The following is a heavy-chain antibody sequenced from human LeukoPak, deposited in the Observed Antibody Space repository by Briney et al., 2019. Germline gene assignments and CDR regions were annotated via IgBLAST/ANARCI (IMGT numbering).Heavy chain of an antibody. D-gene: IGHD3-10*01. J-gene: IGHJ3*02. CDR3: ATPYFSGSGGWSDAFDI. CDR2: INPGNGNT. CDR1: GYTFINYG. Sequence: ASVKVSCKASGYTFINYGIHWVRQAPGQRLEWMGWINPGNGNTQFTQNYQGRINITSDTSATTVYIELSSLRSEDTSVYYCATPYFSGSGGWSDAFDIWGQGTMVTVSS. V-gene: IGHV1-3*01.